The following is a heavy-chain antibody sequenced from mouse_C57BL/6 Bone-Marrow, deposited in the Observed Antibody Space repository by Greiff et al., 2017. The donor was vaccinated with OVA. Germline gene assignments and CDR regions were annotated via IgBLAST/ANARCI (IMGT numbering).Heavy chain of an antibody. CDR1: GYTFTSYW. Sequence: QVQLQQPGAELVRPGTSVKLSCKASGYTFTSYWMHWVKQRPGQGLEWIGVIEPSDSYTNYTLKFKGKATLTVDTSSITAYMQLSSLTSEHSPVYYCARSRLAYWGQGTTLTVSS. J-gene: IGHJ2*01. CDR3: ARSRLAY. D-gene: IGHD4-1*01. V-gene: IGHV1-59*01. CDR2: IEPSDSYT.